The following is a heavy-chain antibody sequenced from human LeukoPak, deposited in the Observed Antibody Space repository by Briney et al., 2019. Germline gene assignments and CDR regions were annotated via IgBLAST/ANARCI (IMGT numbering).Heavy chain of an antibody. J-gene: IGHJ4*02. V-gene: IGHV4-34*01. Sequence: SETLSLTCAVYGGSLNGYYWNWIRQSPGRGLEWIGEINQSGGTSYNPSLKSRVTISIDTSKNQFSLTLTSVTAADTAVYYCARRSSNLKVKYWGQGTLVTVSS. CDR1: GGSLNGYY. D-gene: IGHD1-1*01. CDR2: INQSGGT. CDR3: ARRSSNLKVKY.